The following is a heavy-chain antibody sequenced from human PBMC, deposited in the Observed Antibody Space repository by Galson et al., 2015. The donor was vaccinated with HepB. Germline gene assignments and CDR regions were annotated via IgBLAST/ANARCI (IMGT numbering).Heavy chain of an antibody. CDR2: ISYDGSNK. D-gene: IGHD6-13*01. V-gene: IGHV3-30-3*01. CDR3: ARQVAYSSSWWPRRYWFDP. Sequence: SLRLSCAASGFTFSSYAMHWVRQAPGKGLEWVAVISYDGSNKYYADSVKGRFTISRDNSKNTLYLQMNSLRAEDTAVYYCARQVAYSSSWWPRRYWFDPWGQGTLVTVSS. CDR1: GFTFSSYA. J-gene: IGHJ5*02.